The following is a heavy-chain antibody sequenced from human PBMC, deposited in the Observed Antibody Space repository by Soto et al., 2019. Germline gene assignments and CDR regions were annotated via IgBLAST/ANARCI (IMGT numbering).Heavy chain of an antibody. J-gene: IGHJ6*02. CDR1: GFTFSSYG. Sequence: GSLRLSCAASGFTFSSYGMHWVRQAPGKGLEWVAVISYDGSNKYYADSVKGRFTISRDNSKNTLYLQMNSLRAEDTAVYYCAKDRGCSGGSCYSYYYGMDVWGQGTTVTVSS. CDR3: AKDRGCSGGSCYSYYYGMDV. V-gene: IGHV3-30*18. CDR2: ISYDGSNK. D-gene: IGHD2-15*01.